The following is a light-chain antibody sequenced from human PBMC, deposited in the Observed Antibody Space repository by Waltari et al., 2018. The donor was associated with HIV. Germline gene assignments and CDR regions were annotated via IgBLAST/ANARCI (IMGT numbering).Light chain of an antibody. J-gene: IGLJ2*01. CDR3: CSYAGSRTFVV. V-gene: IGLV2-23*02. CDR2: GVS. CDR1: SSDVGTYHL. Sequence: QSALTQSASVSGSPGQSLTISCTGTSSDVGTYHLVSWYQQHPGKAPKLIIYGVSKRPSGVSDRFSGSKSGNMASLTISGLQAEDEADYYCCSYAGSRTFVVFGGGTKLTVL.